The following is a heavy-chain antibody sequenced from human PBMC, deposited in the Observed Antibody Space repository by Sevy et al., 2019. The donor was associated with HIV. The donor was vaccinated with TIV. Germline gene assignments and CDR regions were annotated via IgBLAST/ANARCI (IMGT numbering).Heavy chain of an antibody. J-gene: IGHJ3*02. CDR2: IIPIFGTA. CDR1: GGTFSSYA. CDR3: ARETLAYCGGDCYQDAFDI. V-gene: IGHV1-69*13. Sequence: ASVKVSCKASGGTFSSYAISWVRQAPGQGLEWMGGIIPIFGTANYAQKFQGRVTITADESTSTAYMELRSLGADDTAVDYCARETLAYCGGDCYQDAFDIWRQGTMVTASS. D-gene: IGHD2-21*02.